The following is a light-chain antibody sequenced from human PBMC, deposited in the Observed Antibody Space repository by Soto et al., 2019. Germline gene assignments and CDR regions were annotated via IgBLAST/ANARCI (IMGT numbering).Light chain of an antibody. CDR2: EVS. V-gene: IGLV2-14*01. Sequence: QSALTQPASVSGSPGQSITISCSGTSSDVGGYKFVSWYQQHPGKAPKLMIFEVSNRPSGVSHRFSGSKSGNTASLTISGLQAEDEADYYCTSYTGSSPLYVFGTGTKLTVL. J-gene: IGLJ1*01. CDR1: SSDVGGYKF. CDR3: TSYTGSSPLYV.